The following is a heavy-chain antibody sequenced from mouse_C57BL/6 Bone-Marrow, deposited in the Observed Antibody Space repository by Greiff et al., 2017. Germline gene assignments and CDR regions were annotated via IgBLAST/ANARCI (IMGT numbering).Heavy chain of an antibody. CDR1: GYTFTSHG. Sequence: QVQLQQSGAELARPGASVKLSCKASGYTFTSHGISRVKQRTGQGLEWIGEIYPRSGNTYYNEKFKGKATLTADNAFSTACMELRSLTSDDSAVYFCALYDLDWGQGTSVTVSS. CDR2: IYPRSGNT. V-gene: IGHV1-81*01. D-gene: IGHD2-4*01. J-gene: IGHJ4*01. CDR3: ALYDLD.